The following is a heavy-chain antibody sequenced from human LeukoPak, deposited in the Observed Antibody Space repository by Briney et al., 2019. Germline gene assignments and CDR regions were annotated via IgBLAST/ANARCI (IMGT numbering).Heavy chain of an antibody. V-gene: IGHV3-23*01. Sequence: GGSLRLSCAASGFTFSSYAMSWVRQAPGKGLEWVSAISGSGGSTYYADSVKGRSTISRDNAKNSLYLQMNSLRAEDTAVYYCARVGYYDSSGYYTYWGQGTLVTVSS. D-gene: IGHD3-22*01. J-gene: IGHJ4*02. CDR1: GFTFSSYA. CDR2: ISGSGGST. CDR3: ARVGYYDSSGYYTY.